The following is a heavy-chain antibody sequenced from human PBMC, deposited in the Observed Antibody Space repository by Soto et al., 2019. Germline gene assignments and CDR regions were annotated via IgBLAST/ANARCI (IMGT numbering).Heavy chain of an antibody. D-gene: IGHD2-15*01. J-gene: IGHJ4*02. CDR2: ISAYNGNT. CDR1: GYTFTSYG. CDR3: ARDLRYCSGGSCYPGLDY. V-gene: IGHV1-18*01. Sequence: ASVKVSCKASGYTFTSYGISWVRQAPGQGLEWMGWISAYNGNTNYAQKLQGRVTMTTDTSTSTAYMELRSLRSEDTAVYYCARDLRYCSGGSCYPGLDYWGQGTLVTVSS.